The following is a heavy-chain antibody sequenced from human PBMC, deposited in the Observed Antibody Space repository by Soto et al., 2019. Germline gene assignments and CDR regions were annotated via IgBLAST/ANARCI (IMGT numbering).Heavy chain of an antibody. CDR1: GFTFSSYW. CDR3: VRDKPHNWFDP. J-gene: IGHJ5*02. V-gene: IGHV3-74*01. CDR2: INNDGSAA. Sequence: PGGSLRLSCAASGFTFSSYWMHWVRQVPGKGLVWVSRINNDGSAATYADSVKGRFTISRENAKNTVYLQMNSLRAEDTAVYYCVRDKPHNWFDPWGQGTPVTVSS.